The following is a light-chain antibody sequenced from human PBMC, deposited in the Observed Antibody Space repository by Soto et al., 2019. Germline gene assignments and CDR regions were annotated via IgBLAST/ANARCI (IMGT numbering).Light chain of an antibody. V-gene: IGKV3-20*01. Sequence: EIVLTQSPGTLSLSPGERATLSCRASQSVSSSYLAWYQQQPGPAPRLLIYGASSRATVIPDRFSGRGSGTNFTLTTSRLEPEDFAVYYCHQYGSTHTWTFGQGTKVEIK. CDR1: QSVSSSY. CDR3: HQYGSTHTWT. CDR2: GAS. J-gene: IGKJ1*01.